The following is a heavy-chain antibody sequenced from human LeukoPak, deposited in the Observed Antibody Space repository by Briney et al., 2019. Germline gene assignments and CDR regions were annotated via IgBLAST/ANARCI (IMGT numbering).Heavy chain of an antibody. V-gene: IGHV3-48*01. D-gene: IGHD2-2*01. CDR3: ARVRSAANYFDY. CDR1: GFTFSNFN. J-gene: IGHJ4*02. Sequence: GGSLRLSCAASGFTFSNFNMNWVRQAPGRGLEWVSYISTSSSTIYYADSVKGRFTISRDNAKNSLFLQMNSLRAEDTAVYYCARVRSAANYFDYWGQGTLVTVSS. CDR2: ISTSSSTI.